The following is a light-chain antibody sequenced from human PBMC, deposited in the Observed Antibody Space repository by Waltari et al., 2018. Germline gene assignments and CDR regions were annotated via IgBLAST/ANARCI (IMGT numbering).Light chain of an antibody. J-gene: IGLJ2*01. V-gene: IGLV3-21*02. CDR3: QVYNTNSDHVV. Sequence: SYVLTQPPSVSVAPGQTAKMTFGGHTIGSTSAHWYQQKPGQAPGLVVYDDTDRPSVIPERFSGSNSGNTATLTISSVEAGDEADYYCQVYNTNSDHVVFGGGTKLTVL. CDR2: DDT. CDR1: TIGSTS.